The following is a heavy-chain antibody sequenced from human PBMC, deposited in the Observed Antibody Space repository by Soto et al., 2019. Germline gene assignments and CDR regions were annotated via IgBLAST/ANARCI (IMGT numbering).Heavy chain of an antibody. Sequence: QVQLVESGGGVVQPGTSLRLSCVGSGFTFRSYVIHWVRQAPGKGLEWVALTSYDGSNKDYGDSVKGRFTISRDNSRNTVDLQMDSLRREDTVLYYCARWGTTGGLDVWGQGTLVYVSS. CDR1: GFTFRSYV. D-gene: IGHD3-16*01. CDR3: ARWGTTGGLDV. J-gene: IGHJ1*01. CDR2: TSYDGSNK. V-gene: IGHV3-33*05.